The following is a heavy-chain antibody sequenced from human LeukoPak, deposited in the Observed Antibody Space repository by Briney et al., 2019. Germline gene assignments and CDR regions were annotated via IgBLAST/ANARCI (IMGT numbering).Heavy chain of an antibody. CDR1: GGSFSGYY. V-gene: IGHV4-34*01. Sequence: PSETLSLTCAVYGGSFSGYYWSWIRQSPGKGLEWIGEINQSGSTNYKSSLKSRVTISVDTSKNQFSLNLSSVTAADTAVYYCARGLPLRYFDWSTPSRGRYPNWFDPWGQGTLVTVSS. D-gene: IGHD3-9*01. CDR2: INQSGST. J-gene: IGHJ5*02. CDR3: ARGLPLRYFDWSTPSRGRYPNWFDP.